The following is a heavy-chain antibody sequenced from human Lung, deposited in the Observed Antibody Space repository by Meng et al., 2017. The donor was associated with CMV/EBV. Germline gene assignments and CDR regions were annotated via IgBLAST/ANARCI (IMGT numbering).Heavy chain of an antibody. CDR3: ARHQNGGTYPLDY. J-gene: IGHJ4*02. D-gene: IGHD3-16*02. Sequence: HGQLQESGPGLVTPSETLSLTFAVSGGAISTYYWSWIRQPPGKGLEWIGNNYYSGSTNYNPSLASRVTISVDSSKNQFSLKLSSVTAADTAVYYCARHQNGGTYPLDYWGQGTLVTVSS. V-gene: IGHV4-59*08. CDR1: GGAISTYY. CDR2: NYYSGST.